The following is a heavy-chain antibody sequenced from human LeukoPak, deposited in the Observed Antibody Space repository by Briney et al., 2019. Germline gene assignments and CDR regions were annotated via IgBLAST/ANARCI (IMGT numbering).Heavy chain of an antibody. Sequence: PSETLSLTCTASGGSISSYYWSWIRQPAGKGLEWIGRIYTSGGTNYNPSLKSRVTMSIDTSKNQFSLKLSSVTAADTAVYYCARDYYDSSGYYYALWGQGTLVTVSS. CDR3: ARDYYDSSGYYYAL. D-gene: IGHD3-22*01. CDR1: GGSISSYY. J-gene: IGHJ4*02. V-gene: IGHV4-4*07. CDR2: IYTSGGT.